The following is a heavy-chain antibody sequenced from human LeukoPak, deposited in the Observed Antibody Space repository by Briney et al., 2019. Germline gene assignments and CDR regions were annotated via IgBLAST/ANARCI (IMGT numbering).Heavy chain of an antibody. CDR3: ARDPTVTTPYYYYYGMDV. CDR2: INGDGSST. D-gene: IGHD4-17*01. J-gene: IGHJ6*02. CDR1: GFTFSTYW. V-gene: IGHV3-74*01. Sequence: PGGSLRLSCAASGFTFSTYWMHWVRQAPGKGLVWVSRINGDGSSTNHADSVKGRFTVSRDNSKNTLYLQMHSLRAEDTAVYYCARDPTVTTPYYYYYGMDVWGQGTTVTVSS.